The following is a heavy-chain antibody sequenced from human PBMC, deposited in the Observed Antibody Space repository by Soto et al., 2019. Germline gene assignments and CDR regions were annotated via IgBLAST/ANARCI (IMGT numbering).Heavy chain of an antibody. V-gene: IGHV3-48*01. CDR3: VRQPGAPPR. CDR2: IGVSSIPI. Sequence: EVQLVESGGGLVQPGGSLRLSCAASGFTFSSFDMNWVRQAPGKGLEWVSYIGVSSIPIYYADSVKGRFTISRDDAKNSLYLQMNSLRAEDTAVYYCVRQPGAPPRWGQGTLVTVSS. J-gene: IGHJ4*02. CDR1: GFTFSSFD.